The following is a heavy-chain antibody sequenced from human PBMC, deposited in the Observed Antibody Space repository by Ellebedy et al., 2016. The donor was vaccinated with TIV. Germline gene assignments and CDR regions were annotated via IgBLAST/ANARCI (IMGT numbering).Heavy chain of an antibody. D-gene: IGHD3-10*01. J-gene: IGHJ5*02. CDR1: GASLSGYS. V-gene: IGHV4-34*01. CDR3: AREYHLRVPYFDP. CDR2: INHNGRT. Sequence: SETLSLXCAISGASLSGYSWSWIRQPPGKGLEWIGDINHNGRTHSNPSLKRRVTISLDTSKKHLSLMLRSVTAADTAIYYCAREYHLRVPYFDPWGQGTLVTVSS.